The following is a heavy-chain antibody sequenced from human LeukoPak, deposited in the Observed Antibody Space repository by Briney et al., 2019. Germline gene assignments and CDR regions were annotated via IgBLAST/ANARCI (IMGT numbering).Heavy chain of an antibody. Sequence: SVKVSCKGSGGTFSSYAISWVRQAPGQGLEWMGGIIPIFGTANYAQKFHGRVTITADESTSTAYMELSSLRSEDTAVYYCARDYYGSGSYYRSDAFDIWGQGTMVTVSS. CDR2: IIPIFGTA. V-gene: IGHV1-69*13. D-gene: IGHD3-10*01. CDR3: ARDYYGSGSYYRSDAFDI. J-gene: IGHJ3*02. CDR1: GGTFSSYA.